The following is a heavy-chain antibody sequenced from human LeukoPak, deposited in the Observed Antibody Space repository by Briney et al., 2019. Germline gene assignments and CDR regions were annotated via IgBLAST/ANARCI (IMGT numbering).Heavy chain of an antibody. Sequence: SETLSLTCVVYGGSFSGYYWSWIRQPPGKGLEWIGEINHSGSTNYNPSLKSRVTISVDTSKNQFSLKLSSVTAADTAVYYCARGLAAAGGYWGQGTLVTVSS. J-gene: IGHJ4*02. V-gene: IGHV4-34*01. CDR2: INHSGST. CDR3: ARGLAAAGGY. CDR1: GGSFSGYY. D-gene: IGHD6-13*01.